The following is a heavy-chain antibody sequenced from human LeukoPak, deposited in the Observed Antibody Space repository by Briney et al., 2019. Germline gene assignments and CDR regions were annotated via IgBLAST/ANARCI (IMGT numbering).Heavy chain of an antibody. V-gene: IGHV1-69*05. Sequence: ASVKVSCKASGGTFSSYAISWVRQAPGQGLEWMGGIIPIFGTANYAQKLQGRVTMTTDTSTSTAYMELRSLRSDDTAVYYCARSYYYDSSCDIWGQGTMVTVSS. J-gene: IGHJ3*02. CDR2: IIPIFGTA. CDR1: GGTFSSYA. CDR3: ARSYYYDSSCDI. D-gene: IGHD3-22*01.